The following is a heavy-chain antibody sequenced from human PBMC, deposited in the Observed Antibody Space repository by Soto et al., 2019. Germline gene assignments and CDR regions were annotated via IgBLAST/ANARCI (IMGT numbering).Heavy chain of an antibody. J-gene: IGHJ6*02. V-gene: IGHV1-58*01. CDR1: GFTFTSSA. CDR2: IVVGSGNT. D-gene: IGHD4-17*01. Sequence: QMQLVQSGPEVKKPGTSVKVSCKASGFTFTSSAVQWVRQARGQRLEWIGWIVVGSGNTNYAQKFQERVTITRDMSTSTAYMELSSLRSEDTAVYYCAADGDDYYYYGVDVWGQGTTVTVSS. CDR3: AADGDDYYYYGVDV.